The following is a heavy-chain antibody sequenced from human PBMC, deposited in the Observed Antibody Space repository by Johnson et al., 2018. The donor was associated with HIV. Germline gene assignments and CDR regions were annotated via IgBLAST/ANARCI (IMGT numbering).Heavy chain of an antibody. Sequence: VKLVESGGDLVQPGGSLRLSCAASGFTFNNYWMSWVRQAPRRGLEWVANIKQDGSEKFYVDSVKGRFTISRDNAKNSLYLQMNSLRAEDTALYYCARRPNHDILTGKGGAFDIWGQGTMVTVSS. CDR2: IKQDGSEK. CDR1: GFTFNNYW. CDR3: ARRPNHDILTGKGGAFDI. D-gene: IGHD3-9*01. J-gene: IGHJ3*02. V-gene: IGHV3-7*03.